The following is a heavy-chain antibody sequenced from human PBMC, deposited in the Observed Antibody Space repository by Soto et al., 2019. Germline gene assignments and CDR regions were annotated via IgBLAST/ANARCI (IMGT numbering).Heavy chain of an antibody. D-gene: IGHD6-13*01. CDR1: GYTFTSYG. Sequence: QVQLVQSGAEVKKPGASVKVSCKASGYTFTSYGISWVRQAPGQGLEWMGWISTYNGNTNYAQKLQGRVTLTTDTXXSTAYMELRSLRSDDTAVYYCARARIGIAAAGSDYWGQGTLVTVSS. CDR2: ISTYNGNT. V-gene: IGHV1-18*01. CDR3: ARARIGIAAAGSDY. J-gene: IGHJ4*02.